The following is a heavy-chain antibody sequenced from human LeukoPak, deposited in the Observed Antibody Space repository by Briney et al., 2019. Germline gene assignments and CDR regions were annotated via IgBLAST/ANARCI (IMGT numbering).Heavy chain of an antibody. CDR3: AGDRWRGAPDYFDC. CDR2: ISSSSSYI. V-gene: IGHV3-21*01. J-gene: IGHJ4*02. D-gene: IGHD1-26*01. Sequence: GGSLRLSCAASGFTFSSYSMNWVRQAPGKGLEWVSSISSSSSYIYYADSVKGRFTVSTDSSKNTVYLQMTGLRSEDTAVYYCAGDRWRGAPDYFDCWGQGTLVTVSS. CDR1: GFTFSSYS.